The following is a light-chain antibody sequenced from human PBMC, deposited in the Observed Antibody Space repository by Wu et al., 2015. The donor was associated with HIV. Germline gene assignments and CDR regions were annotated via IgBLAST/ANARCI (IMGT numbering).Light chain of an antibody. J-gene: IGKJ1*01. CDR3: QQYGSSLWT. V-gene: IGKV1-27*01. Sequence: DIQMTQSPSSLSASVGDRVTITCRARQGISNFLAWYQQKPGKPPKVLIYAASTLQSGVPSRFSGSGSGTDFTLTISRLEPEDFAVYYCQQYGSSLWTFGQGTKVEIK. CDR1: QGISNF. CDR2: AAS.